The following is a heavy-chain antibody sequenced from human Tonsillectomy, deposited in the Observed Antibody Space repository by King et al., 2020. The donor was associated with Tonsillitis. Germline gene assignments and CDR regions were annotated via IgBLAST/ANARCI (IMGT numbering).Heavy chain of an antibody. J-gene: IGHJ4*02. CDR3: ARVSLASYYCSSWYRPFDF. D-gene: IGHD6-13*01. V-gene: IGHV3-30*04. CDR2: ISYDGSNK. Sequence: VQLVESGGRVVQPGRSLRLSCAASGFIFSSYAMHWVRQAPGKGLEWVAVISYDGSNKYYADSVKGRFTISRDNSKNTMYMQMNSLRSEDTAVYYCARVSLASYYCSSWYRPFDFWGQGTLVTVSS. CDR1: GFIFSSYA.